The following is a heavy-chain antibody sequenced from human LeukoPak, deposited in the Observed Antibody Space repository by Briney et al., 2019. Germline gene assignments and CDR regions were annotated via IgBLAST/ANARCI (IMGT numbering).Heavy chain of an antibody. CDR3: AKALLRAGRHDV. CDR2: ISGSGGST. CDR1: GFTFSSYA. V-gene: IGHV3-23*01. J-gene: IGHJ6*04. Sequence: GGSLRLSCAASGFTFSSYAMCWVRQAPGNGLEWVSAISGSGGSTYYADSVKGRFTISRDNSKNTLYLQMNSLRAEDTAVYYCAKALLRAGRHDVWGKGTTVTVSS.